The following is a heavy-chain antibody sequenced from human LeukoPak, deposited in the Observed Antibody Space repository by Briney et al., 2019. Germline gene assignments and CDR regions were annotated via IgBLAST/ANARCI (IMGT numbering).Heavy chain of an antibody. CDR3: ARDSSPWYYYDRSGSNGFDP. D-gene: IGHD3-22*01. CDR2: SAYDGGNK. V-gene: IGHV3-30*03. CDR1: EFTFSSYT. J-gene: IGHJ5*02. Sequence: GGSLIFSCAASEFTFSSYTIRWVRQAPGNGQERVAVSAYDGGNKYNAYSVKGRFTNSRDNSKNTLFLQMNSRRAEDTAVYYCARDSSPWYYYDRSGSNGFDPWGQGTLVTVSS.